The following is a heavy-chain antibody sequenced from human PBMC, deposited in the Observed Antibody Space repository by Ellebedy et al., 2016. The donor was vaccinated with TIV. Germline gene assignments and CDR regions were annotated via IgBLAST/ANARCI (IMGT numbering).Heavy chain of an antibody. J-gene: IGHJ4*02. CDR1: GFTFSSYG. Sequence: GESLKISCAASGFTFSSYGMHWVRQAPGKGLEWVAFIQSDGSTKTYADSVRGRFTISRDNSKNTLYLQMNSLRPEDSAIYYCAKDHGGHWGIDYWGQGTLVTVS. CDR3: AKDHGGHWGIDY. D-gene: IGHD3-16*01. CDR2: IQSDGSTK. V-gene: IGHV3-30*02.